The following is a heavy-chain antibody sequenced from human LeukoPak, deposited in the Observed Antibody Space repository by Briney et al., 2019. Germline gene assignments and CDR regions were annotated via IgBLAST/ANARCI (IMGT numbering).Heavy chain of an antibody. Sequence: GGSLRLSCAASGFTFSSYVMHWVRQAPGKGLEWVAIISYDGSNEYYADSVKGRFTISRDNSKNTLYLQMNSLRAEDTAVYYCARGGGSYFGYFDYWGQGTLVTVSS. D-gene: IGHD1-26*01. CDR2: ISYDGSNE. CDR3: ARGGGSYFGYFDY. CDR1: GFTFSSYV. V-gene: IGHV3-30*04. J-gene: IGHJ4*02.